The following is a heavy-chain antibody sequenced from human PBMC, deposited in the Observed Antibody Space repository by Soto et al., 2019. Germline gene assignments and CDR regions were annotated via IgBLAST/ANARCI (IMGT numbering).Heavy chain of an antibody. CDR2: ISGSGSTI. J-gene: IGHJ4*02. Sequence: PGGSLRLSCAASGFTFSSYAVSWVRQAPGKGPEWISSISGSGSTIYYADSVKGRFTISRDNSKNTLYLQMSSLRSEDTAVYYCAREQWPEYCGGDCAFDYWGQGTLVTVSS. CDR1: GFTFSSYA. V-gene: IGHV3-23*01. D-gene: IGHD2-21*02. CDR3: AREQWPEYCGGDCAFDY.